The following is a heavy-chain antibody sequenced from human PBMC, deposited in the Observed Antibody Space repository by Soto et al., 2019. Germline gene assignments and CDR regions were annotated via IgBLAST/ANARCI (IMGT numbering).Heavy chain of an antibody. CDR1: GFTFSSYA. Sequence: PGGSLRLSCAASGFTFSSYAMSWVRQAPGKGLEWVSGISGSGGSTYYADSVKGRFSISRDNSKNTLNLQMNSLRAEDTAVYYCAKTYCGGDCYSGPHDAFDIWGQGTMVTVSS. V-gene: IGHV3-23*01. CDR2: ISGSGGST. CDR3: AKTYCGGDCYSGPHDAFDI. J-gene: IGHJ3*02. D-gene: IGHD2-21*02.